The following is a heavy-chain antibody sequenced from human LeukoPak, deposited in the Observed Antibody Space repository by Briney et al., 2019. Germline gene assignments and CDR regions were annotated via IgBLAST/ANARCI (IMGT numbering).Heavy chain of an antibody. CDR3: AKDVYYYESSGYYHFDY. CDR2: ISGSGGST. CDR1: GFTFSSYA. Sequence: GGSLRLSCAASGFTFSSYAMSWVRQAPGKGLEWVSGISGSGGSTYCADSVKGRFTISRDNSKNTLYLQMNSLRAEDTAVYYCAKDVYYYESSGYYHFDYWGQGTLVTVSS. V-gene: IGHV3-23*01. J-gene: IGHJ4*02. D-gene: IGHD3-22*01.